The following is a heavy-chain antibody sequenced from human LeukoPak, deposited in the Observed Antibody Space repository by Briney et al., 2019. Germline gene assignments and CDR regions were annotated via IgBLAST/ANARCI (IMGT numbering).Heavy chain of an antibody. D-gene: IGHD3-22*01. CDR3: ARETGGPRFNYYDSSGCFDY. CDR1: GGSFSGYY. Sequence: PSETLSFTCAVYGGSFSGYYWSWIRQPPGKGLEWIGEINHSGSTNYNPSLKSRVTISVDTSKNQFSLKLSSVTAADTAVYYCARETGGPRFNYYDSSGCFDYWGQGTLVTVSS. CDR2: INHSGST. J-gene: IGHJ4*02. V-gene: IGHV4-34*01.